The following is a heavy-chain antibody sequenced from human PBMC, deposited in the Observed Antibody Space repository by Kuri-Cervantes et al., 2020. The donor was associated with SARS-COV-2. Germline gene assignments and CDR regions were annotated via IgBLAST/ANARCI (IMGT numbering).Heavy chain of an antibody. J-gene: IGHJ3*01. D-gene: IGHD2-8*01. CDR2: ISRTSVTI. Sequence: GGSLRLSGAAFGLTFIGYKMNGFRQAPGKGLEWVSYISRTSVTIFYTDSVEGRFTISRDNAKESLFLQMDSLRAEDTAVYYCARGYCTNGVCYSRAFDVWGQGTKVTVSS. V-gene: IGHV3-48*01. CDR3: ARGYCTNGVCYSRAFDV. CDR1: GLTFIGYK.